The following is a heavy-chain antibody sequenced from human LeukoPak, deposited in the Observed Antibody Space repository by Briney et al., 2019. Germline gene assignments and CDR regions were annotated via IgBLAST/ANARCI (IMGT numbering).Heavy chain of an antibody. V-gene: IGHV3-7*01. Sequence: GGSLRLSCAASGFTFSSYWMSWVRQAPGKGLECVANRKQDGSEKYYVDSVKGRFTISRDNAKNSLYLQMNSLRAEDTAVYYCAREGNCSGGSCYFYYYYMDVWGKGTTVTISS. D-gene: IGHD2-15*01. CDR3: AREGNCSGGSCYFYYYYMDV. J-gene: IGHJ6*03. CDR2: RKQDGSEK. CDR1: GFTFSSYW.